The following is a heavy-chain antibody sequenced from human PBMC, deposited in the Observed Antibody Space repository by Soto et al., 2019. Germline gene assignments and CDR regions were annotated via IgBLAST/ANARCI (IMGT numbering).Heavy chain of an antibody. Sequence: GPEVQKPGASVKFSGKASGYTLTDHGISWVRQAPGQGLEWMGWINPYNANTRYGEKFKGRVTMTTDTSSTVYMELTGLTSDDAAVYYCAIDWTSPSCVSSSCPRGGWFDPWGQGTLVTVSS. J-gene: IGHJ5*02. V-gene: IGHV1-18*04. D-gene: IGHD2-15*01. CDR3: AIDWTSPSCVSSSCPRGGWFDP. CDR2: INPYNANT. CDR1: GYTLTDHG.